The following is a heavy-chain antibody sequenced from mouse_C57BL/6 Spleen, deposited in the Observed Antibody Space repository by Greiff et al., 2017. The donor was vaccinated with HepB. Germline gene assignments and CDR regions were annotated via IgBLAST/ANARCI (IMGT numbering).Heavy chain of an antibody. J-gene: IGHJ2*01. V-gene: IGHV5-4*03. D-gene: IGHD2-5*01. CDR3: ARKEDYSNLDY. CDR2: ISDGGSYT. CDR1: GFTFSSYA. Sequence: EVKLMESGGGLVKPGGSLKLSCAASGFTFSSYAMSWVRQTPEKRLEWVATISDGGSYTYYPDNVKGRFTISRDNAKNNLYMQMSHLKSEDTAMYYCARKEDYSNLDYWGQGTTLTVSS.